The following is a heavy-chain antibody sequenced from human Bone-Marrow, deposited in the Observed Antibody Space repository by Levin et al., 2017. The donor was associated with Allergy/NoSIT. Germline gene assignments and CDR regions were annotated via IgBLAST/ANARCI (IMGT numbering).Heavy chain of an antibody. CDR3: AKDLSHGDSYGYDGFDY. D-gene: IGHD5-18*01. Sequence: LSLTCAASGVPFSSYGMHWVRQAPGKGLEWVAVISFDGSNKYYADFVKGRFTISRDNYENTLYLEMNSLRPEDTAVYYCAKDLSHGDSYGYDGFDYWGQGTLVTVSS. V-gene: IGHV3-30*18. CDR2: ISFDGSNK. J-gene: IGHJ4*02. CDR1: GVPFSSYG.